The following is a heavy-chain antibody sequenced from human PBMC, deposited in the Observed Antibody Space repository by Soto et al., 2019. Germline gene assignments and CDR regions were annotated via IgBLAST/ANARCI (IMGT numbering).Heavy chain of an antibody. D-gene: IGHD2-8*01. CDR1: GDAITNNF. CDR2: IHYSGNT. Sequence: SETLSLTCIVTGDAITNNFWTWFRQSPGKGLEWIGLIHYSGNTNYAPSLKSRVTLSTDTSKNHFSLKLTSVTAADTAVYYCARGRDDNGDRHLGHLFDSWGQGTLVTVSS. J-gene: IGHJ4*02. V-gene: IGHV4-59*01. CDR3: ARGRDDNGDRHLGHLFDS.